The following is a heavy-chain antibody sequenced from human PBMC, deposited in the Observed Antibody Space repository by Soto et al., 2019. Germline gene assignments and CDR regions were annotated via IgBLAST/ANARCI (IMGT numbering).Heavy chain of an antibody. CDR2: INPGNGNT. CDR1: GYTFTNYD. CDR3: STSTVSIGWFDP. V-gene: IGHV1-3*01. D-gene: IGHD2-2*01. Sequence: VASVKVSCKASGYTFTNYDMHWVRQAPGQRLEWMGWINPGNGNTKYSQKFQGRVTVTRDTSASTAYMELSSLRSEDTAVYFCSTSTVSIGWFDPWGQGTLVTVSS. J-gene: IGHJ5*02.